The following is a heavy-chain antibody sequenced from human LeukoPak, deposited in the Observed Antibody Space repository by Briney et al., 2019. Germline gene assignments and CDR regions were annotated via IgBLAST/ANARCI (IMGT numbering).Heavy chain of an antibody. CDR2: IIPIFGTA. D-gene: IGHD3-22*01. J-gene: IGHJ4*02. V-gene: IGHV1-69*05. Sequence: ASVKVSCKASGGTFSSYAISWVRQAPGQGLEWMGGIIPIFGTANYAQKFQGRVTITRDTSASTAYMELSSLRSEDTAVYYCASGYYDSSLDYYFDYWGQGTLVTVSS. CDR1: GGTFSSYA. CDR3: ASGYYDSSLDYYFDY.